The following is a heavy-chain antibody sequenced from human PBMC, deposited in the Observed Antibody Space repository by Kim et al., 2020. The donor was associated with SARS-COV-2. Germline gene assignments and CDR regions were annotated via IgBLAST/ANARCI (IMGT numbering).Heavy chain of an antibody. D-gene: IGHD4-4*01. Sequence: SETLSLTCTVSGGSISSSSYYWGWIRQPPGKGLEWIGSIYYSGSTYYNPSLKSRVTISVDTSKNQFSLKLSSVTAADTAVYYCARDYSNYVPKFDYWGQGTLVTVSS. V-gene: IGHV4-39*07. J-gene: IGHJ4*02. CDR2: IYYSGST. CDR3: ARDYSNYVPKFDY. CDR1: GGSISSSSYY.